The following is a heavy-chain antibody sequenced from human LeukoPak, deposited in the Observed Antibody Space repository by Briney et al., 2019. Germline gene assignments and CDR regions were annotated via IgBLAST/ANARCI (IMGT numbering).Heavy chain of an antibody. CDR2: INPTGDST. V-gene: IGHV1-46*01. D-gene: IGHD4-23*01. J-gene: IGHJ4*02. CDR3: AREASGGYFDY. CDR1: GYTFTGYY. Sequence: ASVKVSCKASGYTFTGYYMHWVRQAPGQGLEWVGLINPTGDSTNYAQNFRGRVTMTRDTSTSTVYMDLSSLRSEDTAVYYCAREASGGYFDYWGQGTLVTVSS.